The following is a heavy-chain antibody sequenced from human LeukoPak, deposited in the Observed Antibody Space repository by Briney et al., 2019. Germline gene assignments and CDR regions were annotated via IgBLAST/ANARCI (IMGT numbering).Heavy chain of an antibody. CDR3: AKGHGSRTGDFEY. V-gene: IGHV3-43*02. Sequence: GGSLRLSCAASGFTFDDYAMHWVRQAPGMGLEWVSLISGDSDYTYYADSVKGRFTISRDNSKNSLYLQMDTLRTEDNALYYCAKGHGSRTGDFEYWGQGTLVTVSS. D-gene: IGHD3-10*01. CDR1: GFTFDDYA. CDR2: ISGDSDYT. J-gene: IGHJ4*02.